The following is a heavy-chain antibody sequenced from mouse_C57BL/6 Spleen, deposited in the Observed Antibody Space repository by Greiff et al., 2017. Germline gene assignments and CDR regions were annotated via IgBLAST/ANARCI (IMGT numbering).Heavy chain of an antibody. CDR3: ARGGWLFPFAY. CDR1: GYTFTSYW. Sequence: VQLQQPGAELVRPGSSVKLSCKASGYTFTSYWMHWVKQRPIQGLEWIGNIDPSDSEAHYNQKFKDKATLTVDKSSSTAYMQLSSLTSEDSAVYDCARGGWLFPFAYWGQGTLVTVSA. J-gene: IGHJ3*01. CDR2: IDPSDSEA. V-gene: IGHV1-52*01. D-gene: IGHD2-3*01.